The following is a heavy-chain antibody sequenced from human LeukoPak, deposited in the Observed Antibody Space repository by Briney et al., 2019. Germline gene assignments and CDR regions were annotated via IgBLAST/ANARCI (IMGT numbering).Heavy chain of an antibody. V-gene: IGHV4-38-2*02. D-gene: IGHD3-22*01. CDR3: ARYYYDSIEDAFDI. CDR2: IYHTGST. J-gene: IGHJ3*02. CDR1: GYSIGSPFY. Sequence: PSETLSLTCTVSGYSIGSPFYWGWIRQPPGKGLECIGNIYHTGSTYYNPSLQSRVTISVDTSKNQFSLKLSSVTAADTAVYYCARYYYDSIEDAFDIWGQRTMVTVSS.